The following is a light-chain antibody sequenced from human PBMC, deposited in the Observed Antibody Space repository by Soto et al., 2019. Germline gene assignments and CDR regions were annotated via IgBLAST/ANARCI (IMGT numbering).Light chain of an antibody. J-gene: IGKJ5*01. V-gene: IGKV3-15*01. CDR3: QQLKSYPIT. Sequence: ETLMTQSPATLSVSPGERAALSCRASQSVSSNLAWYQQKPGQAPRLHIYGASTRATGVPARFRGSGSGTEFTLTISSLQPEDFATYYCQQLKSYPITFGQGTRLEIK. CDR2: GAS. CDR1: QSVSSN.